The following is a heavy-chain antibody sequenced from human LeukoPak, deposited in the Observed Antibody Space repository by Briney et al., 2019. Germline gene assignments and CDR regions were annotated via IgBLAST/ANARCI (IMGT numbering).Heavy chain of an antibody. Sequence: PSDTLSLTCAVSGYSICSSNWWGWIRQPPGKGLEWIGYIYYSGSTYYNPSLKSRVTMSVDTSKNQFSLKLSSVTAVDTAVYYCARTAGYSRNGGAFDIWGQGTMVTVSS. CDR2: IYYSGST. D-gene: IGHD6-13*01. J-gene: IGHJ3*02. CDR3: ARTAGYSRNGGAFDI. V-gene: IGHV4-28*01. CDR1: GYSICSSNW.